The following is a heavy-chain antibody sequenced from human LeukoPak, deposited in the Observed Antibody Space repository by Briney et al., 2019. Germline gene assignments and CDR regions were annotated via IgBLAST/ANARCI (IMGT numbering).Heavy chain of an antibody. D-gene: IGHD2-15*01. Sequence: GGSLRLSCTVSGFTVSSNSMSWVRQAPGKGLEWVSFIYSDNTHYSDSVKGRFTISRDNSKNTLYLQMNSLRAEDTAVYYCAKPVRRGYCSGGSCSLYYYYYYMDVWGKGTTVTVSS. CDR1: GFTVSSNS. CDR3: AKPVRRGYCSGGSCSLYYYYYYMDV. J-gene: IGHJ6*03. CDR2: IYSDNT. V-gene: IGHV3-53*01.